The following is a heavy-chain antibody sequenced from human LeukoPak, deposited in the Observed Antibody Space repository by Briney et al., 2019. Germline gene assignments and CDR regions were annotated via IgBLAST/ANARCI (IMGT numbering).Heavy chain of an antibody. CDR1: GFTFSSYG. J-gene: IGHJ6*02. V-gene: IGHV3-30*18. CDR3: AKEYSSGWYSVYYGMDV. CDR2: ISYDGSNK. Sequence: GGSLRLCCAASGFTFSSYGMHWVRQAPGKELEWVAVISYDGSNKYYADSVKGRFTISRDNSKNTLYLQMNSLRAEDTAVYYCAKEYSSGWYSVYYGMDVWGQGTTVTVSS. D-gene: IGHD6-19*01.